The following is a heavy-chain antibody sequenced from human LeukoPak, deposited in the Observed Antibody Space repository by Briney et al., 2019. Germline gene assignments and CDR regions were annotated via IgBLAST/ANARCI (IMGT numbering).Heavy chain of an antibody. D-gene: IGHD6-19*01. V-gene: IGHV3-30*18. CDR2: ISYDGSNK. J-gene: IGHJ4*02. Sequence: GGFLRLSCAASGFTFSSYGMHWVRQAPGKGLEWVAVISYDGSNKYYADSVKGRFTISRDNSKNTLYLQMNSLRAEGTAVYYCAKASRGARIAVAGTLDYWGQGALVTVSS. CDR3: AKASRGARIAVAGTLDY. CDR1: GFTFSSYG.